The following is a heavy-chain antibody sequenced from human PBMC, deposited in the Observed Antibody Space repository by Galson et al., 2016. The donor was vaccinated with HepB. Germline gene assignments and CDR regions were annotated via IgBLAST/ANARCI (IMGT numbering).Heavy chain of an antibody. V-gene: IGHV3-11*06. CDR1: GFTFSDYF. J-gene: IGHJ3*01. CDR3: ASHPQMAQMATIGEGFDF. CDR2: ISGSSTYT. Sequence: SLRLSCAASGFTFSDYFMSWVRQAPGKGLEWISYISGSSTYTDYADSVKGRFTISRDNADNSLFLQMNSLRVEDTAVYFCASHPQMAQMATIGEGFDFWGQGTTVTVSS. D-gene: IGHD5-24*01.